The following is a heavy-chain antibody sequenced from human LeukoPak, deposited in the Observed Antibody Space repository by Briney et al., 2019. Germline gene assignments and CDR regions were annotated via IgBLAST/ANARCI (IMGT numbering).Heavy chain of an antibody. CDR2: ISWNSGSI. D-gene: IGHD3-10*01. V-gene: IGHV3-9*01. CDR1: GFTFDDYA. CDR3: AKGYIGGPRGGFDY. J-gene: IGHJ4*02. Sequence: PGRSLRLSCAASGFTFDDYAMHWVRQAPGKGLEWVSGISWNSGSIGYADSVKGRFTISRDNAKNSLYLQMNSLRAEDTALYYCAKGYIGGPRGGFDYWGQGTLVTVSS.